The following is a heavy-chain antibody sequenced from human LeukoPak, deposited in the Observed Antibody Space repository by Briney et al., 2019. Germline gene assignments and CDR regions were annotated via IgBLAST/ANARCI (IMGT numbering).Heavy chain of an antibody. CDR1: GGSFSGYY. CDR3: ARGPRKVFWSGYSPYYYYGMDV. CDR2: INHSGST. V-gene: IGHV4-34*01. D-gene: IGHD3-3*01. J-gene: IGHJ6*02. Sequence: SETLSLTCAVYGGSFSGYYWSWIRQPPGKGLEWIGEINHSGSTNYNPSLKSRVTISVDTSENQFSLKLSSVTAADTAVYYCARGPRKVFWSGYSPYYYYGMDVWGQGTTVTVSS.